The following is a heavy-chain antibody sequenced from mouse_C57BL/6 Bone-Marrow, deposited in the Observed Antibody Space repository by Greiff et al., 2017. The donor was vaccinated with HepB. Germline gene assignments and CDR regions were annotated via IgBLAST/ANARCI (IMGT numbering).Heavy chain of an antibody. Sequence: VQLKESGPGLVKPSQSLSLTCSVTGYSITSGYYWNWIRQFPGNKLEWMGYISYDGSNNYNPSLKNRISITRDTSKNQFFLKLNSVTTEDTATYYCARGRQLRLSFDYWGQGTTLTVSS. J-gene: IGHJ2*01. CDR3: ARGRQLRLSFDY. D-gene: IGHD3-2*02. V-gene: IGHV3-6*01. CDR1: GYSITSGYY. CDR2: ISYDGSN.